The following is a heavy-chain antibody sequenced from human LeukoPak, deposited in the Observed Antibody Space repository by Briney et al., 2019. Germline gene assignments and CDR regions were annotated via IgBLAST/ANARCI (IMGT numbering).Heavy chain of an antibody. D-gene: IGHD2-21*02. J-gene: IGHJ4*02. Sequence: SETLSLTCAVSGGSFNSGSYYWSWIRQHPGKGLVWIGYIYYTGITNYNPSVKTRFTISVDTSKTQFSLNLNSVTAADTAVYYCATSQCGSDCYLAGDYWGQGTLVTVSS. CDR1: GGSFNSGSYY. CDR2: IYYTGIT. V-gene: IGHV4-61*01. CDR3: ATSQCGSDCYLAGDY.